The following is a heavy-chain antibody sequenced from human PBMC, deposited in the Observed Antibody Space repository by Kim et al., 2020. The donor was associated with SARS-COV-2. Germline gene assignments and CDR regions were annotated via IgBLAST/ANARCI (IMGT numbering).Heavy chain of an antibody. CDR2: ISGSGGST. Sequence: GGSLRLSCAASGFTFSSYAMSWVRQAPGKGLEWVSAISGSGGSTYYADSVKGRFSISRDNSKNTLYLQMNSLRAEDTTVYYCAKKGFGESSMGARDYYYYYYMDVWGKGTTVTVSS. J-gene: IGHJ6*03. V-gene: IGHV3-23*01. D-gene: IGHD3-10*01. CDR1: GFTFSSYA. CDR3: AKKGFGESSMGARDYYYYYYMDV.